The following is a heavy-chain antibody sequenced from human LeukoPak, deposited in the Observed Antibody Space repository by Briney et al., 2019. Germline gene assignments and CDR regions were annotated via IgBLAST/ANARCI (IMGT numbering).Heavy chain of an antibody. J-gene: IGHJ4*02. CDR3: ARDPPGVRYGRPIFDF. CDR2: INPNSGGT. Sequence: ASVKVSCKASGYIFTDYYMHWVRQAPGQGLEWMGWINPNSGGTNYAQKFQGRVTMTRDKSISTAYMELYSLRSDDTAVYYCARDPPGVRYGRPIFDFWGQGTLVTVSS. D-gene: IGHD2-8*01. CDR1: GYIFTDYY. V-gene: IGHV1-2*02.